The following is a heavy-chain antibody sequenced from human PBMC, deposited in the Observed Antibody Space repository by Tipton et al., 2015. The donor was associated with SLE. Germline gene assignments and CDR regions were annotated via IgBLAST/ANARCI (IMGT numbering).Heavy chain of an antibody. D-gene: IGHD2-2*01. V-gene: IGHV1-18*01. CDR3: ARAITVYQRLKATSRRNDY. CDR1: DYSFSSYG. CDR2: INGYDGDT. Sequence: QLVQSGPEVKKPGASVDVPCRTSDYSFSSYGITWVRQAPGQGLEWMGWINGYDGDTKYAQKFQGRVTMIIDRSTSTAYMELGSLRSDDTAVYYCARAITVYQRLKATSRRNDYGGRRTPVSVSS. J-gene: IGHJ4*02.